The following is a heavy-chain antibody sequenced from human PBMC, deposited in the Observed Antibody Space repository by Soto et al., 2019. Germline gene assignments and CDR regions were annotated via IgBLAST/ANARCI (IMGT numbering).Heavy chain of an antibody. J-gene: IGHJ4*02. Sequence: QVQLVQSGAEVKKPGASVKVSCKASGYTFTSYDINWVRQATGQGLEWMGWMNPNSGNTGYAQKFKGRVTMTRTTSXSXDYMELRSLRSEDTAVYYCAIQKRNYYDSSGYPFDYWGQGTLVTVSS. CDR2: MNPNSGNT. D-gene: IGHD3-22*01. CDR1: GYTFTSYD. V-gene: IGHV1-8*01. CDR3: AIQKRNYYDSSGYPFDY.